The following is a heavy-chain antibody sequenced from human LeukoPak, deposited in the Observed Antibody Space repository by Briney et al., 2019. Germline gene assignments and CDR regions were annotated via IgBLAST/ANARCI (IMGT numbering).Heavy chain of an antibody. J-gene: IGHJ6*03. CDR3: ARVVPAARVPYDYYYMDV. V-gene: IGHV4-59*01. CDR2: IYYSGST. CDR1: GGSISSYY. D-gene: IGHD2-2*01. Sequence: PSETLSLTCTVSGGSISSYYWSWIRQPPGKGLEWVGYIYYSGSTNYNPSLKSRVTISVDTSKNQFSLKLSSVTAADTAVYYCARVVPAARVPYDYYYMDVWGKGTTVTISS.